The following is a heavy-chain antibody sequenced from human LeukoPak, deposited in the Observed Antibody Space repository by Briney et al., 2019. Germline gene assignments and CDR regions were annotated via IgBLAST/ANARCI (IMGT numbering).Heavy chain of an antibody. D-gene: IGHD6-13*01. V-gene: IGHV3-30*02. CDR2: IRYDGSNK. CDR3: ATLRYSSSWPDAFDI. Sequence: GGSLRLSCAASGFTFSSYGMHWVRQAPGKGLEWVAFIRYDGSNKYYADSVKGRFTISRDNSKNTLYLQMNSLRAEDTAVYYCATLRYSSSWPDAFDIWGQGTMVTVSS. CDR1: GFTFSSYG. J-gene: IGHJ3*02.